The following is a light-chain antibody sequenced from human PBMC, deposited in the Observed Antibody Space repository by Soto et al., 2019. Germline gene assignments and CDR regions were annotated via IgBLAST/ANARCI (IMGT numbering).Light chain of an antibody. CDR2: RNN. V-gene: IGLV1-47*01. CDR1: SSNIGSNY. J-gene: IGLJ3*02. Sequence: QSVLTQPPSASGTPGQRVTISCSGSSSNIGSNYVYWYQQLPGTAPKLLIYRNNQRPSGVPDRFSGSKSGTSASLAISGLRSEDEADYYCAAWDDSLSGFRVFGGGTKLIVL. CDR3: AAWDDSLSGFRV.